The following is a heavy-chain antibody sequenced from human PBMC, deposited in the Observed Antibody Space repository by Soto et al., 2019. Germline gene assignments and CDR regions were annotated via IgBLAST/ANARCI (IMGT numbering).Heavy chain of an antibody. CDR1: GASIAGSSY. V-gene: IGHV4-4*07. Sequence: SETLSLTCSVSGASIAGSSYWSWIRQPAGKGLEWIGRFSLSGTTNYSPSLRSRVTMSADVSKNQFSRRLTSVTAADTALYYCARGMTPPGAPAWYYFDSWGQGTLVTVSS. J-gene: IGHJ4*02. CDR2: FSLSGTT. CDR3: ARGMTPPGAPAWYYFDS. D-gene: IGHD2-8*02.